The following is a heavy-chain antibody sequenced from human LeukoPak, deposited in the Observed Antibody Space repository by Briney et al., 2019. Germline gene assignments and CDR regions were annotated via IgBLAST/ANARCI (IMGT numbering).Heavy chain of an antibody. V-gene: IGHV4-59*01. CDR3: ARTSMYYYGSGSHNWFDP. CDR2: IYYSGST. Sequence: SETLSLTCAVYGGSFSGYYWSWIRQPPGKGLEWIGYIYYSGSTNYNPSLKSRVTISVDTSKNQFSLKLSSVTAADTAVYYCARTSMYYYGSGSHNWFDPWGQGTLVTVSS. CDR1: GGSFSGYY. J-gene: IGHJ5*02. D-gene: IGHD3-10*01.